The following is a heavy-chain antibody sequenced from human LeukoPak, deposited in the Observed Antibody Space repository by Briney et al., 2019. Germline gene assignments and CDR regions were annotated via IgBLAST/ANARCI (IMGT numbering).Heavy chain of an antibody. D-gene: IGHD3-16*02. V-gene: IGHV1-2*02. CDR2: INPNSGGT. Sequence: ASVKVSCKASGGTFSSYAISWVRQAPGQGLEWMGWINPNSGGTNYAQKFQGRVTMTRDTSISTAYMELSRLRSDDTAVYYCARDHGDMITFGGVIDYYGMDVWGQGTTVTVS. CDR1: GGTFSSYA. J-gene: IGHJ6*02. CDR3: ARDHGDMITFGGVIDYYGMDV.